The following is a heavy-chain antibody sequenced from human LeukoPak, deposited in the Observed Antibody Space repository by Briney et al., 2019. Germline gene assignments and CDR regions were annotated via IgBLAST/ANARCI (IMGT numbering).Heavy chain of an antibody. D-gene: IGHD6-6*01. J-gene: IGHJ4*02. CDR2: IYSGGST. CDR3: ATDRSSIAVRPH. Sequence: GGSLRLSCAASGFTVSSNYMSWVRQAPGKGLEWVSVIYSGGSTYYADSVKGRFTISRDNAKSTLYLQMNSLRAEDTAVYYCATDRSSIAVRPHWGQGTLVTVSS. V-gene: IGHV3-66*01. CDR1: GFTVSSNY.